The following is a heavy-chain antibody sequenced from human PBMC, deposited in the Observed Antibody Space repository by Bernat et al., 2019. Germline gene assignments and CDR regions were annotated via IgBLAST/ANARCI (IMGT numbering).Heavy chain of an antibody. CDR1: GFTFNYYA. CDR3: AKDRDGGYFDY. J-gene: IGHJ4*02. Sequence: EVQLLDSGGGLVQPGGSLRLSCAASGFTFNYYAMAWVRQAPGKGLQWVSTITDGGGVTEYADSVKGRFTVSRDDSKNTLYLQMNSLRVEDTAIYYCAKDRDGGYFDYWGQGTLVTVSS. V-gene: IGHV3-23*01. D-gene: IGHD2-15*01. CDR2: ITDGGGVT.